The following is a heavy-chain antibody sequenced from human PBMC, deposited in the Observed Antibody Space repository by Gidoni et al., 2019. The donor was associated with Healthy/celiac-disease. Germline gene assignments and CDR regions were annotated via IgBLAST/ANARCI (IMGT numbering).Heavy chain of an antibody. CDR2: IDPSDSYT. CDR3: ASGEQYQLLQVSYGMDV. J-gene: IGHJ6*02. D-gene: IGHD2-2*01. Sequence: EVQLVQSGAEVKKPGESLRISCKGSGYSFTSYWISWVRQMPGKGLEWMGRIDPSDSYTNYRPSFQGHVTISADKSISTAYLQWSSLKASDNAMYYCASGEQYQLLQVSYGMDVWGQGTTVTVSS. V-gene: IGHV5-10-1*03. CDR1: GYSFTSYW.